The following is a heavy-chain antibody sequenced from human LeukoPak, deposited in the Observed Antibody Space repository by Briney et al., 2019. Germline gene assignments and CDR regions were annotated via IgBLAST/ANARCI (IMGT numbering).Heavy chain of an antibody. V-gene: IGHV3-23*01. Sequence: GGSLRLSCPASGFAFSTYAMTWVRQAPGKGLEWVSAISGNGGATYYADSVKGRFTISRDNSNNTLYLQMNSLRAEDTAIYYCAKDRGNFYGSGSYFPPGGDYWGQGTLVTVSS. CDR3: AKDRGNFYGSGSYFPPGGDY. D-gene: IGHD3-10*01. CDR2: ISGNGGAT. CDR1: GFAFSTYA. J-gene: IGHJ4*02.